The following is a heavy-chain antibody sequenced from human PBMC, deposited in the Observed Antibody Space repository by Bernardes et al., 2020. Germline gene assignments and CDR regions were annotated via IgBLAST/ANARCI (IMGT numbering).Heavy chain of an antibody. CDR1: GYTLSELS. CDR2: FESEDGET. CDR3: AAGRYDSSGYRFDY. D-gene: IGHD3-22*01. V-gene: IGHV1-24*01. J-gene: IGHJ4*02. Sequence: ASVKVSCKVSGYTLSELSMHWVRQAPGKGLEWMGGMGGFESEDGETIYAQKFQGRVTMTEDTSTDTACMELSSLRSEDTAVYYCAAGRYDSSGYRFDYWGQGTLVTVSS.